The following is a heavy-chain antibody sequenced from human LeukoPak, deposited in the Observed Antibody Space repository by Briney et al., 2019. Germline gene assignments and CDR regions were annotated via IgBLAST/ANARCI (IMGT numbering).Heavy chain of an antibody. D-gene: IGHD2-21*02. CDR1: GFTFSSYA. CDR3: AKDGTATYCGADCLLHFLH. J-gene: IGHJ1*01. Sequence: GGSLRLSCAASGFTFSSYAMSWVRQAPGKGLEWVSAISGSGGSTYYADSVKGRFTIPRDNYKNTLYLQINSLRAEDTAVYFCAKDGTATYCGADCLLHFLHWGQGTLVTVSS. V-gene: IGHV3-23*01. CDR2: ISGSGGST.